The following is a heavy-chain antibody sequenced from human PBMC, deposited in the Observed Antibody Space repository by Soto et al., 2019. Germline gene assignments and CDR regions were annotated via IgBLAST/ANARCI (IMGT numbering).Heavy chain of an antibody. V-gene: IGHV3-9*01. CDR2: ISWNSGSI. J-gene: IGHJ6*02. CDR1: GFTFDDYA. CDR3: AKGIGSDSSGYGMDV. Sequence: EVQLVESGGGLVQPGRSLRLSCAASGFTFDDYAMHWVRQAPGKGLEWVSGISWNSGSIGYADSVKGRFTISRDNAKNSLYLQMNSLRAEDTALYYCAKGIGSDSSGYGMDVWGQGTTVTVSS. D-gene: IGHD3-22*01.